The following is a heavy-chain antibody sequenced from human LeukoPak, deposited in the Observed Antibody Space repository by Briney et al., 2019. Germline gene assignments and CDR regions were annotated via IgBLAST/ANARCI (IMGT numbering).Heavy chain of an antibody. V-gene: IGHV1-46*01. Sequence: ASVKVSCKASGYTFTSYYMHWVRQAPGQGLEWMGIINPSGGSTSYAQKFQGRVTMTRDTSTSTVYMELSSLRSEDTAVYYCARVGIAAAVSNAFDIWGQGTMVTVSS. CDR3: ARVGIAAAVSNAFDI. CDR1: GYTFTSYY. D-gene: IGHD6-13*01. J-gene: IGHJ3*02. CDR2: INPSGGST.